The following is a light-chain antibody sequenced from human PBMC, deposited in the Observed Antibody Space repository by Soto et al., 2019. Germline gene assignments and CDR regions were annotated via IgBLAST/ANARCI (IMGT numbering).Light chain of an antibody. J-gene: IGLJ3*02. CDR1: SSNIGKNA. Sequence: QSVLTQPPSVSEAPRQRVTISCFGSSSNIGKNAVNWYQQFPGKAPKLLIYYDDLLPSGVSDRFSGSKSGTSASLAISGLQSEYEADYYCATWDDKLNGWLFVGGTKLTVL. V-gene: IGLV1-36*01. CDR2: YDD. CDR3: ATWDDKLNGWL.